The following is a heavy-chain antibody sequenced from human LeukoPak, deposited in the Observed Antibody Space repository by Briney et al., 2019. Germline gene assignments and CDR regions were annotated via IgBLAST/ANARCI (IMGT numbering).Heavy chain of an antibody. J-gene: IGHJ4*02. D-gene: IGHD3-9*01. V-gene: IGHV3-7*01. CDR2: IKEDGSGK. CDR1: GFTFSSYW. CDR3: ATAGLFACFDY. Sequence: GGSLRLSCAASGFTFSSYWMSWVRQSPGKGLEWVANIKEDGSGKYYVDSVKGRFTISRDSAKNSLYLQVDSLRVEDTAVYYCATAGLFACFDYWGQGTLVTVSS.